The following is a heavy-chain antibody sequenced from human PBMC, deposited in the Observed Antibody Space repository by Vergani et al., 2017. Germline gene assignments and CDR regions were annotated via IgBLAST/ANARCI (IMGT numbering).Heavy chain of an antibody. J-gene: IGHJ6*02. CDR3: ARVVTAAAGTGYYYYGMDV. Sequence: QVQLVQSGAEVKKPGASVKVSCKASGYTFTGYYMHWVRQAPGQGLEWMGWINPNSGGTNYAQQFQGRVTMTRDTSISTAYMELSRLRSDDTAVYYCARVVTAAAGTGYYYYGMDVWGQGP. CDR2: INPNSGGT. CDR1: GYTFTGYY. D-gene: IGHD6-13*01. V-gene: IGHV1-2*02.